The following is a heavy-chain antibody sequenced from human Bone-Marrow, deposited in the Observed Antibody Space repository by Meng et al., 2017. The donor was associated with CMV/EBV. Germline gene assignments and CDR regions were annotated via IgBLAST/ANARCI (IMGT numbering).Heavy chain of an antibody. CDR3: ASQRSAAPSEAGMDV. D-gene: IGHD2-2*01. J-gene: IGHJ6*02. V-gene: IGHV1-46*01. CDR2: INPSGGST. Sequence: ASVKVSCKASGGTFTSYYMHWVRQAPGQGLEWMGIINPSGGSTSYAQKFQGRVTMTRDTSTSTVYMELSSLRSEDTAVYYCASQRSAAPSEAGMDVWGQGTTVTVSS. CDR1: GGTFTSYY.